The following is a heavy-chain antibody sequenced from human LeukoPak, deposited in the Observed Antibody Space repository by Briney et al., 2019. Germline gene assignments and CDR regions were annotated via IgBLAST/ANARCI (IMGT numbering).Heavy chain of an antibody. J-gene: IGHJ4*02. D-gene: IGHD3-10*01. V-gene: IGHV1-69*05. CDR2: IIPIFGTA. CDR1: GGTFSSYA. CDR3: ARVRGSGINFDY. Sequence: SVKVSCKASGGTFSSYAIGWVRQAPGQGLEWMGRIIPIFGTANYAQKFQGRVTITTDESTSTAYMELSSLRSEDTAVYYCARVRGSGINFDYWGQGTLVTVSS.